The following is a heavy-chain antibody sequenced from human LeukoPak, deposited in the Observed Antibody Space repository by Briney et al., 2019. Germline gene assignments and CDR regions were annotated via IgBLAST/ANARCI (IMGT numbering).Heavy chain of an antibody. V-gene: IGHV3-21*04. Sequence: GGSLRLSYAASRFTFSTYSMNWVRQAPGKGLEWVSSIDSTSTYIYYADSVKGRFTISRDNAKNSLYLQMDSLRAEDTAVYYCARDSLVGSTTPVFDYWGQGTLVTVSS. CDR1: RFTFSTYS. J-gene: IGHJ4*02. D-gene: IGHD1-26*01. CDR2: IDSTSTYI. CDR3: ARDSLVGSTTPVFDY.